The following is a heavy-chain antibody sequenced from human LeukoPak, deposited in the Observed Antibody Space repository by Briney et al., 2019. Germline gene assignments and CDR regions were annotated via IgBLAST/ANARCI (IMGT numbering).Heavy chain of an antibody. CDR2: IYSGGST. V-gene: IGHV3-53*01. CDR3: ARSPEDSGSQPLVFFDY. CDR1: GFTVSSNY. D-gene: IGHD1-26*01. Sequence: GGSLRLSCAASGFTVSSNYMSWVRQAPGKGLEWVSVIYSGGSTYYADSVKGRFTISRDNSKNTLYLQMNSLRAEDTAVYYCARSPEDSGSQPLVFFDYWGQGTLVTVSS. J-gene: IGHJ4*02.